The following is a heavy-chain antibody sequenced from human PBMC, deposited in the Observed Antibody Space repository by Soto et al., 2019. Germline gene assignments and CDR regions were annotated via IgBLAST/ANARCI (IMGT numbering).Heavy chain of an antibody. CDR3: ARSRITGSTWTFDY. Sequence: GESLKISCKGSGYSFTNYWIGWVRQMPGKGLEWMGIIYPGDSDTRYSPSFQGQVTISTDKSISTAYLQWSSLRASDSAMYYCARSRITGSTWTFDYWGLGTLVTVSS. CDR1: GYSFTNYW. D-gene: IGHD1-20*01. V-gene: IGHV5-51*01. CDR2: IYPGDSDT. J-gene: IGHJ4*02.